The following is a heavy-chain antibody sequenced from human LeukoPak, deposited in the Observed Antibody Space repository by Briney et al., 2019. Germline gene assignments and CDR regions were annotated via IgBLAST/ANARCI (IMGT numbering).Heavy chain of an antibody. CDR1: GGSFSGYY. V-gene: IGHV4-34*01. CDR3: AKAPAEYYYDSSGYADV. J-gene: IGHJ6*02. CDR2: INHSGST. Sequence: SETLSLTCAVYGGSFSGYYWSWIRQPPGKGLEWIGEINHSGSTNYNPSLKSRVTISVDTSKNQFSLKLSSVTAADTAVYYCAKAPAEYYYDSSGYADVWGQGTTVTVSS. D-gene: IGHD3-22*01.